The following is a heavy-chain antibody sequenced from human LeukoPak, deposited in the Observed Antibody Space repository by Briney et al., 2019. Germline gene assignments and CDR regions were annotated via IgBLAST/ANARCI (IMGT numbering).Heavy chain of an antibody. J-gene: IGHJ4*02. CDR2: INPSGGST. CDR3: AREVDYVWGSYRYGIFDY. D-gene: IGHD3-16*02. V-gene: IGHV1-46*01. Sequence: ASVKVSCKASGYTFTSYYMHWVRQAPGQGLEWMGIINPSGGSTSYAQKFQGRVTMTRDTSISTAYMELNRLRSDDTAVYYCAREVDYVWGSYRYGIFDYWGQGTLVTVSS. CDR1: GYTFTSYY.